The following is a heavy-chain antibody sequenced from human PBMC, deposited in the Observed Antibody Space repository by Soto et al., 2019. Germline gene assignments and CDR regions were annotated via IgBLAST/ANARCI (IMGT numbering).Heavy chain of an antibody. CDR2: IYHTGST. J-gene: IGHJ6*02. Sequence: QLQLQESGSGLVKPSETLSLTCSVSGGSIVSVGYSWNWIRQAPGEGLEWIGYIYHTGSTFYNPSPKSRGPIPVDRSKNQFSLELISVTAADTAVYFCARVATTLTYAMDVWGPGTPVTVSS. CDR3: ARVATTLTYAMDV. V-gene: IGHV4-30-2*01. CDR1: GGSIVSVGYS. D-gene: IGHD4-4*01.